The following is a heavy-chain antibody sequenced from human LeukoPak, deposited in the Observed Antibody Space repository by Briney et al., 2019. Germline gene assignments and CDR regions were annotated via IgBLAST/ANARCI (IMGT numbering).Heavy chain of an antibody. Sequence: GGSLRLSCAASGFTVSGNYMSWVRQAPGKGLEWVSVIYSGGRTDYADSVKGRFTISRDNSKNTLNLQMNSLRADDTAVYYCARSQAVAGTVDYWGQGTLVTVSS. CDR2: IYSGGRT. CDR3: ARSQAVAGTVDY. V-gene: IGHV3-53*01. D-gene: IGHD6-19*01. CDR1: GFTVSGNY. J-gene: IGHJ4*02.